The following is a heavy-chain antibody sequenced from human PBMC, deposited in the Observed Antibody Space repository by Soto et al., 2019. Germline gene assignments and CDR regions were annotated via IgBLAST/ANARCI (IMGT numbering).Heavy chain of an antibody. CDR3: AAYDSEGYFDY. CDR2: IYFSGST. D-gene: IGHD3-9*01. CDR1: NGSITNFH. V-gene: IGHV4-59*01. Sequence: SETLSLTCTVSNGSITNFHLSWIRQPPGKGLEWIGYIYFSGSTNYNPSLKSRVTMSIDTSKNEFSLKLISATAADTAAYYCAAYDSEGYFDYWGQGALVTVYS. J-gene: IGHJ4*02.